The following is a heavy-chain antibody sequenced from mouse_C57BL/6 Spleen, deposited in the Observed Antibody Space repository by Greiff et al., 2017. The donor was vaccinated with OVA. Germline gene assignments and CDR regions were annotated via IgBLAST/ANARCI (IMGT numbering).Heavy chain of an antibody. CDR2: INPGRVGT. Sequence: QVQLQQPGAELVRPGTSVKVSCKASGYAFTNSLLAWVTQSPGPGLEWLGGINPGRVGTNYNEKFKVKAPLTADKASSTAYMQLSSLTSEDSAVYFCAKRGLTEAWCAYWGQGTLVTVSA. V-gene: IGHV1-54*01. J-gene: IGHJ3*01. D-gene: IGHD4-1*01. CDR3: AKRGLTEAWCAY. CDR1: GYAFTNSL.